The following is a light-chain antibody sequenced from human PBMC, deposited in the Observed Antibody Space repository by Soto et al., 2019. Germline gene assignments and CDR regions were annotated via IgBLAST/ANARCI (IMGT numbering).Light chain of an antibody. V-gene: IGLV2-14*01. CDR3: GAYTSSNTRV. CDR2: EVT. Sequence: QSVLTQPASVSGSPGQSITISCTGTNSDVGGYNYVSWYQQHPGKAPKLMIYEVTNRPSGVSNRFSGSKSGNTASLTISGLQAEDEADYYCGAYTSSNTRVFGTGTKVTVL. J-gene: IGLJ1*01. CDR1: NSDVGGYNY.